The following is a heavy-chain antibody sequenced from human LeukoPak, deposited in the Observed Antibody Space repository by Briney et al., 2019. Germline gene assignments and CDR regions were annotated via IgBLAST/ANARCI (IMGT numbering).Heavy chain of an antibody. CDR1: GYTFSDYY. J-gene: IGHJ4*02. CDR3: ASQRIVGATTSSDY. D-gene: IGHD1-26*01. V-gene: IGHV3-11*06. CDR2: ISSSSSYT. Sequence: GGSLRLSCAASGYTFSDYYMSWIRQAPGKGLEWVSYISSSSSYTNYADSVKGRFTISRDNAKNSLYLQMNSLRAEDTAVYYCASQRIVGATTSSDYWGQGTLVTVSS.